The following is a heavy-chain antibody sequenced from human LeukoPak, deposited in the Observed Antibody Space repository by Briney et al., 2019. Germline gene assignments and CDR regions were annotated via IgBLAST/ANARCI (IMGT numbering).Heavy chain of an antibody. J-gene: IGHJ6*02. CDR1: GFTFSSYA. CDR2: ISGSGGST. V-gene: IGHV3-23*01. D-gene: IGHD3-3*01. CDR3: ARVNYDFWSGYYPYYYGMDV. Sequence: GGSLRLSCAASGFTFSSYAMSWVRQAPGKGLEWVSAISGSGGSTYYADSVKGRFTISRDNSKNTLYLQMNSLRAEDTAVYYCARVNYDFWSGYYPYYYGMDVWGQGTTVTVSS.